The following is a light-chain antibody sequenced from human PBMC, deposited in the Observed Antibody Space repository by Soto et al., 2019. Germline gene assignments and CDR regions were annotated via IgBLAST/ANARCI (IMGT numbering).Light chain of an antibody. J-gene: IGKJ1*01. CDR2: WAS. CDR3: QQYYTTPWT. CDR1: QNILYSSNNKNY. Sequence: DIVMTQSPDSLAVSLGERATIDCKSSQNILYSSNNKNYLAWYQQKPGQPPRLLFYWASTRESGVPDRFSGSGSGTDVTLTISSLQAEDVAVYYCQQYYTTPWTFGQGTKVDIK. V-gene: IGKV4-1*01.